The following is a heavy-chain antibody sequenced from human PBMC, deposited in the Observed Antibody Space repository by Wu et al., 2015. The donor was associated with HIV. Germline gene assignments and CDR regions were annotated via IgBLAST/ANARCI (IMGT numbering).Heavy chain of an antibody. J-gene: IGHJ3*02. CDR3: ARVSVRRRDCSGGTCRSSILDAFNT. Sequence: QIQLVQSGAEVKKPGSSVKLSCKASGVTLTSFAFSWVRQAPGQGLEWMGGIISIFGIENYAQNFQDRLTITTDESSTTAYMDLRSLTSDDTAVYYCARVSVRRRDCSGGTCRSSILDAFNTWGQGTMVTVSS. V-gene: IGHV1-69*05. D-gene: IGHD2-15*01. CDR2: IISIFGIE. CDR1: GVTLTSFA.